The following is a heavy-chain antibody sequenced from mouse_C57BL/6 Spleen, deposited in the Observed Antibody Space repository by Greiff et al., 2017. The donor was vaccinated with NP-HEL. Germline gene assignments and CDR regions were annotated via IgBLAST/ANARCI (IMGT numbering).Heavy chain of an antibody. V-gene: IGHV1-15*01. Sequence: QVQLQQSGAELVRPGASVTLSCKASGYTFTDYEMHWVKQTPVHGLEWIGAIDPETGGTAYNQKFKGKAILTADKSSSTAYMELRSLTSEDSAVYYCKRGDYYGSRGVVYFDYWGQGTTLTVSS. D-gene: IGHD1-1*01. CDR2: IDPETGGT. CDR3: KRGDYYGSRGVVYFDY. CDR1: GYTFTDYE. J-gene: IGHJ2*01.